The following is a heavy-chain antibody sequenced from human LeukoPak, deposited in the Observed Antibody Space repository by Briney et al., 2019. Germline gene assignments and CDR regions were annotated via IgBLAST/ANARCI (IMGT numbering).Heavy chain of an antibody. CDR3: TTQGGGSGYQSFSFDY. CDR2: IKSKTDGGTT. J-gene: IGHJ4*02. D-gene: IGHD3-22*01. CDR1: GFTFGNAW. Sequence: GGSLRLSYAASGFTFGNAWMSWVRQAPGKGLEWVGRIKSKTDGGTTDYAAPVKGRFTISRDDSKNTLYLQMNSLKTEDTAVYYCTTQGGGSGYQSFSFDYWGQGTLVTVSS. V-gene: IGHV3-15*01.